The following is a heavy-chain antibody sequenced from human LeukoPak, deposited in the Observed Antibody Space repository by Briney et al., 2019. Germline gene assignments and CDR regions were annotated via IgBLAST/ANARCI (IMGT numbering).Heavy chain of an antibody. CDR3: ARDSPSSIAADEYYFDY. J-gene: IGHJ4*02. CDR2: ISSSGSTI. V-gene: IGHV3-11*01. D-gene: IGHD6-13*01. CDR1: GFTFSDYY. Sequence: GGSLRLSCAAFGFTFSDYYMSWIRQAPGKGLEWVSYISSSGSTIYYADSVKGRFTISRDNAKNSLYLQMNSLRAEDTAVYYCARDSPSSIAADEYYFDYWGQGTLVTVSS.